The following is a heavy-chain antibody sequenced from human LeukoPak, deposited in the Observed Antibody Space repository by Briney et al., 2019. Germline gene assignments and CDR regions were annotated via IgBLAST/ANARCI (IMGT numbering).Heavy chain of an antibody. J-gene: IGHJ4*02. Sequence: GESLKISCKVSGYSFTNYWIGWVRQMPGKGLEWMGIIYPGDPDTRYSPSFQGQVTISADKSISTAYLQWSSLKASDTAMYYCARLWGAITSPFDYWGQGTLVTVSS. V-gene: IGHV5-51*01. CDR3: ARLWGAITSPFDY. CDR1: GYSFTNYW. CDR2: IYPGDPDT. D-gene: IGHD1-26*01.